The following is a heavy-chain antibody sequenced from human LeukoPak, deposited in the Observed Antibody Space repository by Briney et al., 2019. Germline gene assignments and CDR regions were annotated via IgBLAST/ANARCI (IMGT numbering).Heavy chain of an antibody. CDR2: IIQDGSAQ. CDR3: AVDLFSCSSTSCYVY. CDR1: GFTFSSSW. J-gene: IGHJ4*02. V-gene: IGHV3-7*01. D-gene: IGHD2-2*01. Sequence: GGSLRLSCAASGFTFSSSWMSWVRQAPGKGLEWVANIIQDGSAQYYVDSVKGRFTISRDNADNSLYPQMNSLRAEDTAVYYCAVDLFSCSSTSCYVYWGRGTLVTVSS.